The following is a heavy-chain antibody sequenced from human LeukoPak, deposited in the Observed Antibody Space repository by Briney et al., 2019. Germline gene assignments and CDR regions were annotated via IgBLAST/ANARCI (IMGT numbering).Heavy chain of an antibody. J-gene: IGHJ4*02. CDR1: GGSINSSSYY. CDR3: ARHRSKWLQSSFDY. Sequence: PSETLSLTCTVSGGSINSSSYYWGWIRQPPGKGLEWIVSIFYSGNTYDNPSLKSRVTISVDTSKNQFSLKLNSVTAADTAVYYCARHRSKWLQSSFDYWGQGTLVTVSS. V-gene: IGHV4-39*01. D-gene: IGHD5-24*01. CDR2: IFYSGNT.